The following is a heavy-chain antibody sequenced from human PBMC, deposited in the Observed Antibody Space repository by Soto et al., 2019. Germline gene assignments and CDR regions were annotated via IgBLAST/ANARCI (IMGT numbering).Heavy chain of an antibody. CDR1: GGSISSSNW. V-gene: IGHV4-4*02. Sequence: ETLSLTCAVSGGSISSSNWWSWVRQPPGKGLEWIGEIYHSGSTNYNPSLKSRVTISVDKSKNQFSLKLSSVTAADTAVYYCARDYYSSGLRGLDPWGQGTLVTVSS. CDR2: IYHSGST. D-gene: IGHD6-19*01. J-gene: IGHJ5*02. CDR3: ARDYYSSGLRGLDP.